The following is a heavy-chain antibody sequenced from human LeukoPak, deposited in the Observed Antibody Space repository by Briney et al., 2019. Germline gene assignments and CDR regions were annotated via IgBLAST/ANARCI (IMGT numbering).Heavy chain of an antibody. CDR1: GFTFSNYV. Sequence: PGGSLRLSCAASGFTFSNYVMHWVRQAPGKGLEWVALISYDGNIESYADSVKGRFTISRDNSKNTLYLQMNSLRAEDTALYYCARARKRTGSEYYYYMNVWGNGTTVTVSS. D-gene: IGHD3/OR15-3a*01. J-gene: IGHJ6*03. CDR3: ARARKRTGSEYYYYMNV. CDR2: ISYDGNIE. V-gene: IGHV3-30*01.